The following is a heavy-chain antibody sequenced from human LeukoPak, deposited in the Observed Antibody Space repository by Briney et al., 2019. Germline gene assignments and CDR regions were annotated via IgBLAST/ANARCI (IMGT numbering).Heavy chain of an antibody. J-gene: IGHJ4*02. CDR2: ISASSARI. V-gene: IGHV3-21*01. CDR3: ARDLFDY. Sequence: GGSLRLSCAASGFIFSSYSMIWVRQAPGRGLEWVSSISASSARIYYADSVKARFTMSRENAKNSLYLQMDSLRAEDTAVYYCARDLFDYWGQGTLVTVSS. CDR1: GFIFSSYS.